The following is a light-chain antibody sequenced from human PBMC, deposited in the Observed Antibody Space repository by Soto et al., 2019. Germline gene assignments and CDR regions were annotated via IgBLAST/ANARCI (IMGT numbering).Light chain of an antibody. J-gene: IGLJ7*01. CDR3: AAWDDSLSGPGV. Sequence: QSVLTQPPSASGTPGQRVTISCPGSSSNIGNFYVYWYQQLPGTAPKLLIYKNNQRPLGVPDRFSGSKSGTSASLAISGLRSEDEADYYCAAWDDSLSGPGVFGGGTQLTVL. V-gene: IGLV1-47*01. CDR1: SSNIGNFY. CDR2: KNN.